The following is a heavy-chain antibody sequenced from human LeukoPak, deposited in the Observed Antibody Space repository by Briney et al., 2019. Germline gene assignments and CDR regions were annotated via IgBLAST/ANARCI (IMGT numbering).Heavy chain of an antibody. CDR1: GGSFSGYY. J-gene: IGHJ2*01. V-gene: IGHV4-34*01. CDR3: ARGPIVGATTSSYSYFDL. Sequence: PSETLSLTCAVYGGSFSGYYWSWIRQPPGKGLEWIGEINHSGSTNYNPSLKSRVTISVDTSKNQFSLKLSSVTAADTAVYYCARGPIVGATTSSYSYFDLWGRGTLVTVSS. CDR2: INHSGST. D-gene: IGHD1-26*01.